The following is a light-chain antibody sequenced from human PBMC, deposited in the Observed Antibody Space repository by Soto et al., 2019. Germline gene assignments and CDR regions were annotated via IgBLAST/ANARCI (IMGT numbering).Light chain of an antibody. Sequence: DIQMTQSPSTLSGSVGDRVTITCRASQTISSWLAWYQQKPGKAPKLLIYKASTLKSGVPSRFSGSGSGTDFTLTISSLQPEDFASYYCQQSFSTPPTFGQGTKGDIK. V-gene: IGKV1-5*03. J-gene: IGKJ1*01. CDR1: QTISSW. CDR2: KAS. CDR3: QQSFSTPPT.